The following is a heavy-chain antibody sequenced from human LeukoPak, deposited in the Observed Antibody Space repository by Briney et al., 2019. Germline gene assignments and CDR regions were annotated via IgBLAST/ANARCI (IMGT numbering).Heavy chain of an antibody. Sequence: GGSLRLSCAASGFTFSSYGMHWVRQAPGKGLEWVAVITYDGSNKYYADSVKGRFTISRDNSKNTLYLQMNSLRAEDTAVYYCAKDLYSYGPDYWGQGTLVTVSS. J-gene: IGHJ4*02. CDR1: GFTFSSYG. D-gene: IGHD5-18*01. CDR3: AKDLYSYGPDY. CDR2: ITYDGSNK. V-gene: IGHV3-30*18.